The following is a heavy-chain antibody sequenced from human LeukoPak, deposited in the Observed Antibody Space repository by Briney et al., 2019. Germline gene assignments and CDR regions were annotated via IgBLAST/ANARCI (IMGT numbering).Heavy chain of an antibody. CDR2: ISYDGSNK. J-gene: IGHJ6*02. CDR3: AKEPAQGQARKLLWFGESPSYYYYGMDV. V-gene: IGHV3-30*18. CDR1: GFTFSSYG. D-gene: IGHD3-10*01. Sequence: PGRSLRLSCAASGFTFSSYGMHWVRQTPGKGLEWVAVISYDGSNKYYADSVKGRFTISRDNSKNTLYLQMNSLRAEDTAVYYCAKEPAQGQARKLLWFGESPSYYYYGMDVWGQGTTVTVSS.